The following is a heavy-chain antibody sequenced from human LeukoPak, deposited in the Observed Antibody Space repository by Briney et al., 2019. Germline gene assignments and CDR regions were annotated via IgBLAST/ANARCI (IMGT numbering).Heavy chain of an antibody. V-gene: IGHV3-30*18. J-gene: IGHJ4*02. CDR2: ISYDGSNK. Sequence: SCKVSGYTLTELSMHWVRQAPGKGLEWVAVISYDGSNKYYADSVKGRFTISRDNSKNTLYLQMNSLRAEDTAVYYCAKDQVIRYWGQGTLVTVSS. CDR1: GYTLTELS. CDR3: AKDQVIRY.